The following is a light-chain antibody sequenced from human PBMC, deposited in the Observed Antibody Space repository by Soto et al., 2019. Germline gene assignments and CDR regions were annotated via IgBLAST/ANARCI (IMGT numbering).Light chain of an antibody. CDR3: QRYDSLRT. V-gene: IGKV3-20*01. J-gene: IGKJ1*01. CDR2: GAS. CDR1: QSVRSNF. Sequence: EIVLTQSPGTLSLSPGERATLSRRASQSVRSNFLAWYQQKPGQAPSLLIYGASNRATGIPDRFSGSGSGTDFTLTITRLEAEDFAMYYCQRYDSLRTFGQGTKVDIK.